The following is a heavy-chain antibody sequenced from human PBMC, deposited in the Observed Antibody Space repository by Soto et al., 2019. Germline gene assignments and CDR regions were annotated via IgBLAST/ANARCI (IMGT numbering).Heavy chain of an antibody. D-gene: IGHD2-15*01. CDR3: ASYSSLIDAFDI. V-gene: IGHV1-2*02. CDR2: INPNSGGT. J-gene: IGHJ3*02. Sequence: ASVKVSCKTSGYTFTGYYMHWVRQAPGQGLEWMGWINPNSGGTNYAQKFQGRVTMTRDTSISTAYMELSRLRSDGTAVYYCASYSSLIDAFDIWGQGTMVTVSS. CDR1: GYTFTGYY.